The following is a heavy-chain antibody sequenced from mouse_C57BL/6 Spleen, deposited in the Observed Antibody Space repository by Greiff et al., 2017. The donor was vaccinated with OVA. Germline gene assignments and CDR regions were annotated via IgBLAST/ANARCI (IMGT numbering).Heavy chain of an antibody. D-gene: IGHD2-10*01. CDR3: ARPYCGNWYFDV. V-gene: IGHV7-3*01. CDR2: IRNTANGYTT. J-gene: IGHJ1*03. Sequence: EVQLVESGGGLVQPGGSLSLSCAASGFTFTDYYMSWVRQPPGKALEWLGFIRNTANGYTTEYSASVKGRFTISRENSQSILYLQMHALRAENSATYYCARPYCGNWYFDVWGTGTTVTVSS. CDR1: GFTFTDYY.